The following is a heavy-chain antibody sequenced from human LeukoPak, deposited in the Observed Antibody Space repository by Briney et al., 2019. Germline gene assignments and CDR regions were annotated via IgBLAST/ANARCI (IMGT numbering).Heavy chain of an antibody. V-gene: IGHV4-59*08. CDR1: GGSISSYY. CDR3: ARQGSGWPTDY. D-gene: IGHD6-19*01. CDR2: IYYSGST. Sequence: SETLSPTCTVSGGSISSYYWSWIRQPPGKGLEWIGYIYYSGSTNYNPSLKSRVTISVDTSKNQFFLKLSSVTAADTAVYYCARQGSGWPTDYWGRGTLVTVSS. J-gene: IGHJ4*02.